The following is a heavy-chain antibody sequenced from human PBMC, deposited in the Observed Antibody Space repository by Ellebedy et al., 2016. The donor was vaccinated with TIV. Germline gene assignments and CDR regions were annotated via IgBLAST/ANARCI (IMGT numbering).Heavy chain of an antibody. CDR3: AKSKSFTMIVAGWFDP. J-gene: IGHJ5*02. CDR2: ISGSGGST. CDR1: GFTFSSYA. V-gene: IGHV3-23*01. Sequence: GGSLRLXXAASGFTFSSYAMSWVRQAPGQGLEWVSAISGSGGSTYYADSVKGRFTISRDNSKNTLYLQMNSLRAEDTAVYYCAKSKSFTMIVAGWFDPWGQGTLVTVSS. D-gene: IGHD3-22*01.